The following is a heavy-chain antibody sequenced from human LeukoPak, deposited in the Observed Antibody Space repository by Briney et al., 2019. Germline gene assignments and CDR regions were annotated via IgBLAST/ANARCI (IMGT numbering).Heavy chain of an antibody. J-gene: IGHJ5*02. V-gene: IGHV1-69*05. CDR2: IIPIFGTA. Sequence: SVKVSCKASGYTFTSYGISWVRQAPGQGLEWMGGIIPIFGTANYAQKFQGRVTMTRDTSIRTAYMELSSLRSEDTAMYYCARKNYCSGGSCYSRGWFDPWGQGTLVTVSS. D-gene: IGHD2-15*01. CDR1: GYTFTSYG. CDR3: ARKNYCSGGSCYSRGWFDP.